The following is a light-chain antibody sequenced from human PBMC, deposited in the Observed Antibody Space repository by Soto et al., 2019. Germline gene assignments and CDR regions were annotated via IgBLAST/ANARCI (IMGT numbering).Light chain of an antibody. CDR1: SSNIGNSY. J-gene: IGLJ1*01. V-gene: IGLV1-51*01. CDR3: GTWDSSLSEYV. Sequence: QSVLTQPPSVSAAPGQKVTISCSGSSSNIGNSYVSWYEQLPGTAPKLLIYEDYKRPSGIPDRFSASKSGTPATLGITGLQTGDEADYFCGTWDSSLSEYVFGAGTKAPS. CDR2: EDY.